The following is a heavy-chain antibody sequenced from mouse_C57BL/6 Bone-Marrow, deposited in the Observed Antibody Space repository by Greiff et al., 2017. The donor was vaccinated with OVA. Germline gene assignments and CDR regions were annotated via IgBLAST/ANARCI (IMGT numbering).Heavy chain of an antibody. J-gene: IGHJ4*01. Sequence: EVQLQQSGAELVRPGASVKLSCTASGFNIKDDYMHWVKQRPEQGLEWIGWIDPENGDTEYASKFQGKATITADTSSNTAYLQLSSLTSEDTAVYYCPTRDGYPEYYYAMDYWGQGTSVTVSS. CDR2: IDPENGDT. V-gene: IGHV14-4*01. D-gene: IGHD2-3*01. CDR3: PTRDGYPEYYYAMDY. CDR1: GFNIKDDY.